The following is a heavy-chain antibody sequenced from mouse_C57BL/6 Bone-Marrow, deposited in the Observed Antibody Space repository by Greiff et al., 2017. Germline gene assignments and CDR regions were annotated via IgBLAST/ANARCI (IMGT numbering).Heavy chain of an antibody. J-gene: IGHJ4*01. D-gene: IGHD2-12*01. CDR2: INPNYGTT. V-gene: IGHV1-39*01. Sequence: EVQGVESGPELVKPGASVKISCKASGYSFTDYNMNWVKQSNGKSLEWIGVINPNYGTTSYNQKFKGKATMTVDQSSSTAYMQLNSLTSEDSAVYYCEWGYRDDYAMDYWGQGTSVTVSS. CDR3: EWGYRDDYAMDY. CDR1: GYSFTDYN.